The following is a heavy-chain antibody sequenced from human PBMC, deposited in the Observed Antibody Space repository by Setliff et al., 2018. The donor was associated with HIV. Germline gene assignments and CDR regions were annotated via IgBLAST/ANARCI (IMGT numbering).Heavy chain of an antibody. Sequence: PSETLSLTCTVSGGSIISEISWWAWIRQPAGKGPEWLGQIYMRGGTDYNPSLEGRVTISLDTSKNQFSLKLTSVTAADTAVYYCARDTPTMYYHDSSGYYPDFWGQGTLVTVSS. CDR1: GGSIISEISW. J-gene: IGHJ4*02. CDR3: ARDTPTMYYHDSSGYYPDF. D-gene: IGHD3-22*01. CDR2: IYMRGGT. V-gene: IGHV4-61*09.